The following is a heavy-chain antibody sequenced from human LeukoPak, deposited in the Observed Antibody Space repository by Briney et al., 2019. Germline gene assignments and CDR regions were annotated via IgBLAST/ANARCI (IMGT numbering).Heavy chain of an antibody. V-gene: IGHV3-11*01. CDR2: ISSSGSTI. Sequence: GGSLRLSCADSGFTLSDYYMSWIRQAPGKGLEWVSYISSSGSTIYSAHSVKGRFTISRDNAKNSLYLQMNSLRAEDMAVYYWASTYDSSGNYYALPPDQPEYFQHWGQGSLVTVSS. J-gene: IGHJ1*01. D-gene: IGHD3-22*01. CDR1: GFTLSDYY. CDR3: ASTYDSSGNYYALPPDQPEYFQH.